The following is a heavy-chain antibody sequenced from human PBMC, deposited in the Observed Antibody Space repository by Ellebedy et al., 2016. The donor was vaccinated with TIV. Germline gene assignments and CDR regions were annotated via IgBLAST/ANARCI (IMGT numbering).Heavy chain of an antibody. Sequence: GESLKISCAASGFTFSNAWMSWVRQAPGKGLEWVGRIKSKTDGGTTDYAAPVKGRFTISRDDSKNTLYLQMNSLKTEDTAVYYCTSSVLGYCSSTSCSEAFDIWGQGTMVTVSS. V-gene: IGHV3-15*01. D-gene: IGHD2-2*01. J-gene: IGHJ3*02. CDR2: IKSKTDGGTT. CDR3: TSSVLGYCSSTSCSEAFDI. CDR1: GFTFSNAW.